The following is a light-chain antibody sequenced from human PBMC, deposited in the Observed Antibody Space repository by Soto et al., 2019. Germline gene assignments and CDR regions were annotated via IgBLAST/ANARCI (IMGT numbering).Light chain of an antibody. CDR3: ISYTSEDVSYV. CDR2: EVS. J-gene: IGLJ1*01. V-gene: IGLV2-14*01. CDR1: NSDVGIYDF. Sequence: QSVLTQPASVSGTPGQSITISCTGSNSDVGIYDFVSWYQHHPGRAPKLIVSEVSHRPSGVCNRFSGSKSGNTASLTISGLQSEDEADYYCISYTSEDVSYVFGNGTKLTV.